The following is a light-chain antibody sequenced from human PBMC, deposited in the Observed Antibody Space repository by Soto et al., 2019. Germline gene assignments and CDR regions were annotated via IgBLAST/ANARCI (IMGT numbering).Light chain of an antibody. CDR1: SSDVGGYDY. CDR3: SSYSTTSTLV. J-gene: IGLJ1*01. CDR2: EVN. V-gene: IGLV2-14*01. Sequence: QSVLXQPASVSGSPGQSVTISCTGASSDVGGYDYVSWYQQHPGKAPKLILYEVNIRPSGVSNHFSGSKSGNTASLIISGLQSDDEADYYCSSYSTTSTLVFGSGTKVTVL.